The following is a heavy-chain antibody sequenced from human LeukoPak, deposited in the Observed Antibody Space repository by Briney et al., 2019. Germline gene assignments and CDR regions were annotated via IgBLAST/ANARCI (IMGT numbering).Heavy chain of an antibody. D-gene: IGHD3-22*01. CDR3: ARDHYYDSSGYPLYDY. Sequence: GGSLRLSCAASGFTFSNYAMSWVRQAPGKGLEWVSAISGSGGTTFYADSVKGRFTISRDNSKNTLYLQMNSLRAEDTAVYYCARDHYYDSSGYPLYDYWGQGTLVTVSS. J-gene: IGHJ4*02. V-gene: IGHV3-23*01. CDR2: ISGSGGTT. CDR1: GFTFSNYA.